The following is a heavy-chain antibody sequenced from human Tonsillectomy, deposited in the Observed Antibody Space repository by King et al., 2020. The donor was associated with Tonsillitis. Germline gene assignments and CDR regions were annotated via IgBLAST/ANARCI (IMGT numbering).Heavy chain of an antibody. V-gene: IGHV1-2*02. Sequence: QLVQSGAEVKKPGASVKVSCKASGYTFTAYYMHWVRQAPGQGLEWMGWINPNSGGTNYAQKFQGRVTMTRDTSISTAYMELSSLRSDDTAVYYCARDVSISVAYYMDVWGKGTTVTVSS. CDR3: ARDVSISVAYYMDV. D-gene: IGHD2-2*01. J-gene: IGHJ6*03. CDR1: GYTFTAYY. CDR2: INPNSGGT.